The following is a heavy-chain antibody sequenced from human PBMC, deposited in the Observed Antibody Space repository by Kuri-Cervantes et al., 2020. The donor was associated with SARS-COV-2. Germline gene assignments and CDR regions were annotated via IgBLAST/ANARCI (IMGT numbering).Heavy chain of an antibody. Sequence: ASVKVSCKASGYSFTSYYINWVRQAPGQGLEWMGWINVNNRATSYAQKFQGRVTMTRDTSVLTAYMELRSLRSDDTAVYYCARGDFRSRPFDYWGQGTLVTVSS. CDR2: INVNNRAT. CDR3: ARGDFRSRPFDY. V-gene: IGHV1-2*02. J-gene: IGHJ4*02. D-gene: IGHD3-3*01. CDR1: GYSFTSYY.